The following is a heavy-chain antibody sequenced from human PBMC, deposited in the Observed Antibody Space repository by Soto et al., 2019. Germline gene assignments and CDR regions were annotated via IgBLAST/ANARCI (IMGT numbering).Heavy chain of an antibody. J-gene: IGHJ4*02. CDR2: VSGGGGST. Sequence: EVQLLESGGDLVQPGGSLRLSCAASGFTFSGFAMSWVRQAPGKGLEWVSTVSGGGGSTYNADSVKGRFTISRDNSKNPLSPQMNHPKGEGTAVYFCSKAPHYCPGTGWLNYFDFWGPGTPVAVSS. CDR3: SKAPHYCPGTGWLNYFDF. CDR1: GFTFSGFA. V-gene: IGHV3-23*01. D-gene: IGHD1-1*01.